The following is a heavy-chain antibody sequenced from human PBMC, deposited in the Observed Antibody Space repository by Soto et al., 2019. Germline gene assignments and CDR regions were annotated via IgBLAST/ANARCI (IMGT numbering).Heavy chain of an antibody. D-gene: IGHD1-1*01. J-gene: IGHJ4*02. CDR2: IYWDDDK. Sequence: QITLKESGPTLVKPTQTLTLTCTFSGFSLSTSGVGVGWIRQPPGKALEWLALIYWDDDKRYSPSLKSRLTNNRDTSKSQVVLTVTNMDPVDTARYYCAHRRGHGTSGSFDYWGQGTLVTVSS. CDR3: AHRRGHGTSGSFDY. CDR1: GFSLSTSGVG. V-gene: IGHV2-5*02.